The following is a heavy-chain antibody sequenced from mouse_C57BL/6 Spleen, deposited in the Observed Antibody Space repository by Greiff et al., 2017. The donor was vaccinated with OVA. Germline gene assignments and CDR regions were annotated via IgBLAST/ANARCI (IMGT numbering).Heavy chain of an antibody. CDR1: GFTFTDYY. J-gene: IGHJ1*03. D-gene: IGHD2-2*01. V-gene: IGHV7-3*01. CDR3: ARYIGYYWYFDV. CDR2: IRNKANGYTT. Sequence: EVQVVESGGGLVQPGGSLSLSCAASGFTFTDYYMSWVRQPPGKALEWLGFIRNKANGYTTEYSASVKGRFTISRDNSQSILYLQMNALRAEDSATYYCARYIGYYWYFDVWGTGTTVTVSS.